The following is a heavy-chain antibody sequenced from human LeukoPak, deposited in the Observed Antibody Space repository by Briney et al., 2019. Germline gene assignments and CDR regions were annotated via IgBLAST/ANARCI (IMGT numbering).Heavy chain of an antibody. CDR1: GYTFTNYW. Sequence: GESLKISCEASGYTFTNYWIGWVRQMPGKGLEWMGIIYPDDSDTKYSPSFQGQVTISADKSISTAYLQWSSLKAADTAMYYCASHLYCTNGDWFDRWGQGTLVTVSS. J-gene: IGHJ5*02. D-gene: IGHD2-8*01. CDR2: IYPDDSDT. CDR3: ASHLYCTNGDWFDR. V-gene: IGHV5-51*01.